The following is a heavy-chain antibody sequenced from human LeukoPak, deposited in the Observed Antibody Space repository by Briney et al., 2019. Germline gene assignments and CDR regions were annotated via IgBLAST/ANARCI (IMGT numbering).Heavy chain of an antibody. CDR1: GYSFTNYW. J-gene: IGHJ5*02. D-gene: IGHD3-3*01. CDR3: ARRLEANWFDP. CDR2: IYPGDSDT. V-gene: IGHV5-51*01. Sequence: GESLKISCKASGYSFTNYWIGWVRQMPGKGLEWMGIIYPGDSDTRYSPSFQGQVTISVDKSTSTAFLQWSSLKASDTAIYYCARRLEANWFDPWGQRTLVTVSA.